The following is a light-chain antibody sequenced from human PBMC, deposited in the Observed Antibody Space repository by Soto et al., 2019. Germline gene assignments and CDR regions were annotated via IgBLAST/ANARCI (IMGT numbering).Light chain of an antibody. V-gene: IGKV3-20*01. J-gene: IGKJ3*01. CDR1: RHVYINA. Sequence: VVLTQSPATLSLSPGEQATLSCRASRHVYINALAWYQQKPGRTPTLLIYGASTRATGIPDRFSATGSGTDFSLTISSVEPEDFAVYYCQQYGDSPFTFGPGTRVEI. CDR3: QQYGDSPFT. CDR2: GAS.